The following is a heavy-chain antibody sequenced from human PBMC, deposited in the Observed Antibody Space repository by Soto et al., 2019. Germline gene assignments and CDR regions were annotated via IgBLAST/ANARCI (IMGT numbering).Heavy chain of an antibody. CDR1: GGSFSGYY. V-gene: IGHV4-34*01. CDR3: ARRGLRFLEWLSHPLDY. Sequence: SETLSLTCAVYGGSFSGYYWSWIRQPPGKGLEWIGEINHSGSTNYNPSLKSRVTISVDTSKNQFSLKLSSVTAADTAVYYCARRGLRFLEWLSHPLDYWGQGTLVTVSS. CDR2: INHSGST. J-gene: IGHJ4*02. D-gene: IGHD3-3*01.